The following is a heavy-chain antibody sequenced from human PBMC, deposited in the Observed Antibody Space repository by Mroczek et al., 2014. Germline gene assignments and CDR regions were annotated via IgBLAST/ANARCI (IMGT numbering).Heavy chain of an antibody. V-gene: IGHV4-59*01. CDR2: IYYSGST. CDR1: GGSISSYY. D-gene: IGHD1-26*01. CDR3: ARAPVGAIRRHWFDP. Sequence: QVQLVQSGPGLVKPSETLSLTCTVSGGSISSYYWSWIRQPPGKGLEWIGYIYYSGSTNYNPSLKSRVTISVDTSKNQFSLKLSSVTAADTAVYYCARAPVGAIRRHWFDPWGQGTLVTVSS. J-gene: IGHJ5*02.